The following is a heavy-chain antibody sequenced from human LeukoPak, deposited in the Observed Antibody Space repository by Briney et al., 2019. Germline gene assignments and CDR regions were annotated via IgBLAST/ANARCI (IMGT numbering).Heavy chain of an antibody. CDR3: VRHPYSYGYWGVEDYYYGMDV. CDR1: GGSISSSSYY. V-gene: IGHV4-39*01. D-gene: IGHD5-18*01. Sequence: PSETLSLTCTVSGGSISSSSYYWGWIRQPPGKGLEWIGSIYYSGSTYYNPSLKSRVTISVDTSRNQFSLKLSSVTAADTAVYYCVRHPYSYGYWGVEDYYYGMDVWGQGTTVTVSS. J-gene: IGHJ6*02. CDR2: IYYSGST.